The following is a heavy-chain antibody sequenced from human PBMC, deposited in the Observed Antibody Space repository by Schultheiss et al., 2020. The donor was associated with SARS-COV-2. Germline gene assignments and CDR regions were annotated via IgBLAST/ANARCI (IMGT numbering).Heavy chain of an antibody. J-gene: IGHJ6*02. CDR2: ISYDGSNK. D-gene: IGHD5-18*01. Sequence: GGSLRLSCVISGFTFSSYEMNWVRQAPGKGLEWVGVISYDGSNKYYADSVKGRFTISRDNSKNTLYLQMNSLRAEDTGVYYCARDRVLDTAMAAYYYYYGMDVWGQGTTVTVSS. V-gene: IGHV3-30*01. CDR1: GFTFSSYE. CDR3: ARDRVLDTAMAAYYYYYGMDV.